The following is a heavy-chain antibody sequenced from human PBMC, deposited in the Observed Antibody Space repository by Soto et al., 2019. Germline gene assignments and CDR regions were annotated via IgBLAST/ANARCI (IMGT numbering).Heavy chain of an antibody. CDR2: INPIVSMS. V-gene: IGHV1-69*02. CDR1: GDTFSFYT. Sequence: QVQLVQSGTAVKKPGSSVKVSCKASGDTFSFYTINWVRQSPGLGLEWVGRINPIVSMSNYAQKVQGRVSMTADKSTSTAYMELRSLRSDDTAMYFCAASYGSGYRAFDYWGQGALVIVSS. D-gene: IGHD3-10*01. J-gene: IGHJ4*02. CDR3: AASYGSGYRAFDY.